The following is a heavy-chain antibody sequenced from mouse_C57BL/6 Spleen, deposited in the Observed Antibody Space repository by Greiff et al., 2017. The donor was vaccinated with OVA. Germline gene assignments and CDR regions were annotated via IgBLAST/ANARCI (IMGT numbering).Heavy chain of an antibody. J-gene: IGHJ1*03. D-gene: IGHD2-4*01. CDR3: TRYDYDEGTALFDV. CDR2: ISSGGDYI. CDR1: GFTFSSYA. V-gene: IGHV5-9-1*02. Sequence: EVQGVESGEGLVKPGGSLKLSCAASGFTFSSYAMSWVRQTPEKRLEWVAYISSGGDYIYYADTVKGRFTISRDNARNTLYLQMSSLKSEDTAMYDCTRYDYDEGTALFDVWGTGTTVTVSS.